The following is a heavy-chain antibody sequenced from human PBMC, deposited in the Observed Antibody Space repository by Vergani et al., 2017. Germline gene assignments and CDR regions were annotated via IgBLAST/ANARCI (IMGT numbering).Heavy chain of an antibody. CDR3: ARHSTVEWLVKLGWIDP. D-gene: IGHD6-19*01. V-gene: IGHV4-39*01. CDR2: TYYSGST. J-gene: IGHJ5*02. Sequence: QLQLQESGPGLVKPSATLSLTCSVSGASIRSSNYYWGWIRQPPGKGLGWIASTYYSGSTYYNPSLKSRVTISVDTSKNQFSLKLSSVTAADTAVYFCARHSTVEWLVKLGWIDPWGQGILVTVSS. CDR1: GASIRSSNYY.